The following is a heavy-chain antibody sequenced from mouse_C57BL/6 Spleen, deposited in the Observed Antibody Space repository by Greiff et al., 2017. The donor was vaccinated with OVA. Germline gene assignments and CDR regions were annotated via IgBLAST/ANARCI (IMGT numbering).Heavy chain of an antibody. CDR3: AVYYDYDFDY. CDR2: IDPSDSYT. J-gene: IGHJ2*01. V-gene: IGHV1-50*01. Sequence: QVQLQQPGAELVKPGASVKLSCKASGYTFTSYWMQWVKQRPGQGLEWIGEIDPSDSYTNYNQKFKGKATLTVDTSSSTAYMQLSSLTSEDSAVYYCAVYYDYDFDYWGQGTTLTVSS. D-gene: IGHD2-4*01. CDR1: GYTFTSYW.